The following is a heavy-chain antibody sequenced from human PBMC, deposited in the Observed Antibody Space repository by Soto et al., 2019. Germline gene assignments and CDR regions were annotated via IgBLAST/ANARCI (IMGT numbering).Heavy chain of an antibody. CDR2: VEYGGST. V-gene: IGHV4-39*01. J-gene: IGHJ5*02. D-gene: IGHD3-10*02. Sequence: SETLFLTCTVSGGSIISSNFYWGWIRQPPGKGLEWIGSVEYGGSTYDNPSLKSRVTLSADTSKNQFSLKLTSVTAADTAIYYCARHVRGAVTMNWFDPWGHGTLVTVSS. CDR1: GGSIISSNFY. CDR3: ARHVRGAVTMNWFDP.